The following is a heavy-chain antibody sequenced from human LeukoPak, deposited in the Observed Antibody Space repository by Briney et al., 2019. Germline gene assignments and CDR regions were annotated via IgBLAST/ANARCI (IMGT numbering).Heavy chain of an antibody. J-gene: IGHJ4*02. CDR1: GFAFSSYA. Sequence: GGSLRLSCAASGFAFSSYAMSWVRQAPGTGLEWVSGISGGGGSTYYADSVKGRFTISRDNSKNTLYLQMNSLRVEDTAVYYCAKVGPVLRYFDWLSAGDYWGQGTLVTVSS. D-gene: IGHD3-9*01. V-gene: IGHV3-23*01. CDR3: AKVGPVLRYFDWLSAGDY. CDR2: ISGGGGST.